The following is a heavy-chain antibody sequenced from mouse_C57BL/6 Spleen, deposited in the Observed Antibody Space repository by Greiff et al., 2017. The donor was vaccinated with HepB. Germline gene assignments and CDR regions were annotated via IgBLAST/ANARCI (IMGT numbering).Heavy chain of an antibody. CDR2: INPNNGGT. CDR1: GYTFTDYY. J-gene: IGHJ4*01. D-gene: IGHD1-1*01. CDR3: ARGEDYYGSSYRAMDY. Sequence: VQLQQSGPELVKPGASVKISCKASGYTFTDYYMNWVKQSHGKSLEWIGDINPNNGGTSYNQKFKGKATLTVDKSSSTAYMELRSLTSEDSAVYYCARGEDYYGSSYRAMDYWGQGTSVTVSS. V-gene: IGHV1-26*01.